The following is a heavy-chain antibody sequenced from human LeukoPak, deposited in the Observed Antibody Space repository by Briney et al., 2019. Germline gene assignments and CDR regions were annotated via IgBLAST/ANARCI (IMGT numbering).Heavy chain of an antibody. D-gene: IGHD1-26*01. CDR1: GFTFSNYA. CDR2: ISGSGGNT. CDR3: AKSIVGATTRDFDY. V-gene: IGHV3-23*01. J-gene: IGHJ4*02. Sequence: GGSLRLSCAASGFTFSNYAMSWFRQAPGKGLERVSAISGSGGNTYYADSVTGRFTISRDNSRNTLYLQMNSLRAEDTAVYFCAKSIVGATTRDFDYWGQGTLVTVPS.